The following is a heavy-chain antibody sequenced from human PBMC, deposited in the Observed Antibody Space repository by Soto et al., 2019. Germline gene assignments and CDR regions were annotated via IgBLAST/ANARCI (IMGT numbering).Heavy chain of an antibody. CDR3: ARDQGGSGSLNYYYYYGMDV. D-gene: IGHD3-10*01. V-gene: IGHV4-31*03. Sequence: SETLSLTCTVSGGSISSGGYYWSWIRQHPGKGLEWIGYIYYSGSTYYNPSLKSRVTISVDTSKNQFSLKLSSVTAADTAVYYCARDQGGSGSLNYYYYYGMDVWGQGTTVTVSS. J-gene: IGHJ6*02. CDR2: IYYSGST. CDR1: GGSISSGGYY.